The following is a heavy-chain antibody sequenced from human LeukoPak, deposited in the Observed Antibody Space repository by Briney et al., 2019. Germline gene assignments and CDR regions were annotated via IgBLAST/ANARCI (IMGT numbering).Heavy chain of an antibody. CDR2: ISGSGDST. J-gene: IGHJ3*02. D-gene: IGHD4-17*01. CDR1: GFTFSTYG. V-gene: IGHV3-23*01. CDR3: VRNTVTDDGFDI. Sequence: GGSLRLPCAGSGFTFSTYGMSWVRQAPNKGLEWLSTISGSGDSTYYADSVKGRFTISRDNSKNTLYLQMNSLRAEDTAVYYCVRNTVTDDGFDIWGQGTMVTVSP.